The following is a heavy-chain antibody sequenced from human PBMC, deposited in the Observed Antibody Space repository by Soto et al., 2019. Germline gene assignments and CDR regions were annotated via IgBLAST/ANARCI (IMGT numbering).Heavy chain of an antibody. V-gene: IGHV1-46*01. CDR2: INPSGGST. D-gene: IGHD3-22*01. J-gene: IGHJ4*02. CDR3: AREGDYYDSSGYPNGPFDY. Sequence: ASVKVSFKASGYTFTSYYMHWVRQAPGQGLEWMGIINPSGGSTSYAQKFQGRVTMTRDTSTSTVYMELSSLRSEDTAVYYCAREGDYYDSSGYPNGPFDYWGQGTLVTVSS. CDR1: GYTFTSYY.